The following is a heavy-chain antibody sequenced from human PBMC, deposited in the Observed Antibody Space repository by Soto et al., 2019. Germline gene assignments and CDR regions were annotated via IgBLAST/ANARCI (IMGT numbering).Heavy chain of an antibody. D-gene: IGHD2-15*01. CDR3: ARAGEVVVGARAFDI. Sequence: EVQLVESGGGLVQPGGSLRLSCAASGFTFSSYWMSWVRQAPGKGLEWVANIKEDGSDKYYVDSVKGRFTISRDNAKNSLYLQMNRLRAEDTAVYYCARAGEVVVGARAFDIWGQGTMVTVSS. J-gene: IGHJ3*02. CDR1: GFTFSSYW. CDR2: IKEDGSDK. V-gene: IGHV3-7*01.